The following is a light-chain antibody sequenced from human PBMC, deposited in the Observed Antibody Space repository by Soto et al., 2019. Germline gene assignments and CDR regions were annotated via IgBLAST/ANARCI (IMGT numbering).Light chain of an antibody. CDR2: DAS. J-gene: IGKJ1*01. V-gene: IGKV1-5*01. CDR1: QSISGW. CDR3: HQYNTYSQT. Sequence: DIQMTQSPPTLSASVGDRVTLTCRASQSISGWLAWYQQKPGKAPKLLIYDASTLEGGVPSRFSGSGSGTEFTLTISSLQPEDFATYYCHQYNTYSQTFGQGTKV.